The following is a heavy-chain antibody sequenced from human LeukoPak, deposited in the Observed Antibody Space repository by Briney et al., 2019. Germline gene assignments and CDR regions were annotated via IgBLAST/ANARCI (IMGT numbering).Heavy chain of an antibody. CDR1: GFTFSSYG. Sequence: GGSLRLSCAASGFTFSSYGMHWVRQAPGKGLEWVAVISYDGSNKYYADSVKGRFTISRDNSKNTLYLQMNSLRAEDTAVYYCAKDSSVYYYDSRNCDYWGQGTLVTVSS. CDR2: ISYDGSNK. V-gene: IGHV3-30*18. CDR3: AKDSSVYYYDSRNCDY. D-gene: IGHD3-22*01. J-gene: IGHJ4*02.